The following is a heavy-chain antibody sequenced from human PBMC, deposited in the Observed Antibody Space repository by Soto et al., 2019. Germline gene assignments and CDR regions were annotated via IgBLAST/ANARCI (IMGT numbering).Heavy chain of an antibody. Sequence: SETLSLTRTVSGGSISSSSYYWGWIRQPPGKGLEWIGSIYYSGSTYYNPSLKSRVTISVDTSKNQFSLKLSSVTAADTAVYYCASYDFWSGYYCLWGQGTLVTVSS. V-gene: IGHV4-39*01. CDR2: IYYSGST. J-gene: IGHJ4*02. CDR3: ASYDFWSGYYCL. D-gene: IGHD3-3*01. CDR1: GGSISSSSYY.